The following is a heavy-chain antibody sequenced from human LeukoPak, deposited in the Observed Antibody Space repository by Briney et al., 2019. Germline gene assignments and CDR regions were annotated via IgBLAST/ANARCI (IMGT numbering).Heavy chain of an antibody. Sequence: GGSLRLSCAASGFTFSSYAMHWVRQAPGKGLEGVAVISYDGSNKYYADSVKGRFTISRDNSKNTLYLQMNSLRAEDTAVYYCARGDYDSSGYLDYWGQGTLVTVSS. V-gene: IGHV3-30-3*01. J-gene: IGHJ4*02. CDR2: ISYDGSNK. D-gene: IGHD3-22*01. CDR3: ARGDYDSSGYLDY. CDR1: GFTFSSYA.